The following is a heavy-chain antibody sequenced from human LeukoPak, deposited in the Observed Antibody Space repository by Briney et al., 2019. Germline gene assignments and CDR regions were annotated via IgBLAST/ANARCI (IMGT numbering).Heavy chain of an antibody. CDR1: GFTCTRSG. CDR3: ARASTLDYGNWFDP. V-gene: IGHV1-69*13. D-gene: IGHD4-17*01. Sequence: SVKVSCKASGFTCTRSGMQWVRQAPGQGLEWMGGIIPIFGTANYAQKFQGSVTITADESTSTAYMELSSLRSEDTAVYYCARASTLDYGNWFDPWGQGTLVTVSS. CDR2: IIPIFGTA. J-gene: IGHJ5*02.